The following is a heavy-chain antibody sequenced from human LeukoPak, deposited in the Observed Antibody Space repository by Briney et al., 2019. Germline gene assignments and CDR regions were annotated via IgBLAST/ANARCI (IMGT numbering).Heavy chain of an antibody. CDR3: ARGILKYLYFDY. CDR2: IIPIFGTA. D-gene: IGHD2-2*01. V-gene: IGHV1-69*06. Sequence: ASGKVSFKASGGTFSSYAISWVRQTPGQGLDWMGGIIPIFGTANYAQKFQGRVTITADKSTSTAYMELSSLRSDDTAVYYCARGILKYLYFDYWRQGTLVTVSS. CDR1: GGTFSSYA. J-gene: IGHJ4*02.